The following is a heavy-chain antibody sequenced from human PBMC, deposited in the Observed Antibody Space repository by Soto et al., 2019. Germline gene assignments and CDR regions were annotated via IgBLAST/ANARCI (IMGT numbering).Heavy chain of an antibody. CDR1: GFNLSHPW. D-gene: IGHD3-9*01. CDR3: TTGIYYDLLTGYHDVAY. Sequence: EVQLVQSGGGLVKPGGSLRLSCAASGFNLSHPWMTWVRQAAGKGLAWVGRIKSETDGGTADYAAPVKGRITISRDDSKNTVYLQMNSLKTEDTAVYYCTTGIYYDLLTGYHDVAYWGQGTLVTVSS. CDR2: IKSETDGGTA. J-gene: IGHJ4*02. V-gene: IGHV3-15*01.